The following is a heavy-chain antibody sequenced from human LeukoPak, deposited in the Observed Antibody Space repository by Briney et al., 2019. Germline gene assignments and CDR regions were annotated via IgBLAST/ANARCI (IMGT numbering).Heavy chain of an antibody. CDR3: ARAIPYSGIYIWYFDS. CDR2: ISSSSSTI. CDR1: GFTFSSYS. J-gene: IGHJ4*02. Sequence: GGSLRLSCAASGFTFSSYSMNWVRQAPGKGLGWVSYISSSSSTIYYADSVKGRFTISRDNAKNSLYLQMNSLRAEDTAVYYCARAIPYSGIYIWYFDSWGQGTLVTVSS. V-gene: IGHV3-48*04. D-gene: IGHD1-26*01.